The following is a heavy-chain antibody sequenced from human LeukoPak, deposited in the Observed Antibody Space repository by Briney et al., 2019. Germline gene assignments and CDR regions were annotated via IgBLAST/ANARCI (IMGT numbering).Heavy chain of an antibody. CDR3: ARTSLGGAWFDP. V-gene: IGHV4-30-4*08. D-gene: IGHD3-10*01. J-gene: IGHJ5*02. Sequence: SQTLSLTCTVSGGSISSGDYYWRWIRQPPGKGLEWIGYIYYNGSTYYSPSLKSRVTISVDTSKNQFSLKLSSVTAADTAVYYCARTSLGGAWFDPWGQGTLVTVSS. CDR1: GGSISSGDYY. CDR2: IYYNGST.